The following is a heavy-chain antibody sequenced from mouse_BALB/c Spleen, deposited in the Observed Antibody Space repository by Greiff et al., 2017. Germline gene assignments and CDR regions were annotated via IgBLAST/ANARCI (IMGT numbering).Heavy chain of an antibody. Sequence: EVKVVESGGGLVQPGGSRKLSCAASGFTFSSFGMHWVRQAPEKGLEWVAYISSGSSTIYYADTVKGRFTISRDNPKNTLFLQMTSLRSEDTAMYYCARSGYYEGFAYWGQGTLVTVSA. CDR3: ARSGYYEGFAY. CDR2: ISSGSSTI. J-gene: IGHJ3*01. CDR1: GFTFSSFG. V-gene: IGHV5-17*02. D-gene: IGHD2-3*01.